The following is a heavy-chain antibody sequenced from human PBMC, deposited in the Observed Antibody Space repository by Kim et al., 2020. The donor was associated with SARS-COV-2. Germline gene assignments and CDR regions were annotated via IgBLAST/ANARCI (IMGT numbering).Heavy chain of an antibody. J-gene: IGHJ4*02. D-gene: IGHD3-22*01. CDR3: ARLNYYDSSGYYEFDY. Sequence: SLKSRVTISVETSKNQFSLQLSSVTAADTAVYYCARLNYYDSSGYYEFDYWGQGTLVTVSS. V-gene: IGHV4-39*01.